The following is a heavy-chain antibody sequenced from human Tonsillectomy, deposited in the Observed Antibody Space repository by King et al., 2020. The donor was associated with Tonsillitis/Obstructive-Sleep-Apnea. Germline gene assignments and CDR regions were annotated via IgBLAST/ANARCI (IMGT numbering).Heavy chain of an antibody. D-gene: IGHD6-19*01. CDR3: ARAIRAVAGTGIDV. Sequence: VQLVESGADVKKPGASVKVSCKASGYTFTGYYLHWVRQAPGQGLEWMAWINPNSGVTNYAQKFQGRVTMTRDTSISTAYMELSRLRSDDTAVYYCARAIRAVAGTGIDVWGQGTTVTVSS. CDR1: GYTFTGYY. CDR2: INPNSGVT. J-gene: IGHJ6*02. V-gene: IGHV1-2*02.